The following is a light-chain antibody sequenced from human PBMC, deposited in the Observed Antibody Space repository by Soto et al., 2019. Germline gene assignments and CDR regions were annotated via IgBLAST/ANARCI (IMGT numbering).Light chain of an antibody. V-gene: IGKV1-39*01. CDR2: DAS. CDR3: QQSYSISWT. J-gene: IGKJ1*01. CDR1: QSISSS. Sequence: DIQMTQSPSSLSASVGDRVTITCRASQSISSSLNWYQQKPGKAPKLLIYDASSLQSGVPSRFSGSGSGTDFTLTISSLQPEDFATYYCQQSYSISWTFGQGTKVDI.